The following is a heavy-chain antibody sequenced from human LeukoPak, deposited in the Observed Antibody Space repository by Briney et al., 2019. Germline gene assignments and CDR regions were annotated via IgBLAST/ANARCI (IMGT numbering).Heavy chain of an antibody. D-gene: IGHD1-14*01. V-gene: IGHV3-66*01. CDR3: ASAAVSSHDAFDI. Sequence: PGGSLRLSCAASGFTFSSYGMHWVRQAPGKGLEWVSVIYSGGSTYYADSVKGRFTISRDNSKNTLYLQMNSLRAEDTAVYYCASAAVSSHDAFDIWGQGTMVTVSS. CDR1: GFTFSSYG. J-gene: IGHJ3*02. CDR2: IYSGGST.